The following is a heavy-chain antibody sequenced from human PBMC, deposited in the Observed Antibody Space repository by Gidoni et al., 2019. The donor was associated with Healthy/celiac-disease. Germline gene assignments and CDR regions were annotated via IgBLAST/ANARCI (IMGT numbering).Heavy chain of an antibody. V-gene: IGHV4-31*03. D-gene: IGHD4-17*01. CDR3: ARDFLSGGGDYGGNFWFDP. Sequence: QVQLQESGPGLVKPSQTLSLTCTVSGGSISSGGYYWSWIRQHPGKGLEWIGYIYSSGSTYYNPSLKSRVTISVDTSKNQFSLKLSSVTAADTAVYYCARDFLSGGGDYGGNFWFDPWGQGTLVTVSS. CDR2: IYSSGST. J-gene: IGHJ5*02. CDR1: GGSISSGGYY.